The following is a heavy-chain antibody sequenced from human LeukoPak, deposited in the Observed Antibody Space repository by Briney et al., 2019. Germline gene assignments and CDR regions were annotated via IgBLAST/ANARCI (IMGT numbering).Heavy chain of an antibody. D-gene: IGHD4-17*01. CDR3: ARHETVFSMDV. J-gene: IGHJ6*02. CDR1: GYNFTTKW. V-gene: IGHV5-51*01. Sequence: GESLQISCQGSGYNFTTKWIGWVRQMPGKGLEWMGIIYPGDSKTIYSPSFQGQVFISADRSIRTAYLQWRSLKASDTAMYYCARHETVFSMDVWGQGTTVTVSS. CDR2: IYPGDSKT.